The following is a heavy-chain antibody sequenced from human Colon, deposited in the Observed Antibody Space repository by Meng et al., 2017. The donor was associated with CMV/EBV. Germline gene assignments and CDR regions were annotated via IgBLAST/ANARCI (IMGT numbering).Heavy chain of an antibody. CDR1: GYTFTAYF. Sequence: ASVKVSCKASGYTFTAYFLRWFRQAPGQGLEWMGWSNPKTGATKFAQTFQDRVTMTLDTSISTGYMELSRLTSDDTAIYYCVRDPAPVGKGVWFDSWGQGTLVTVSS. CDR2: SNPKTGAT. CDR3: VRDPAPVGKGVWFDS. J-gene: IGHJ5*01. D-gene: IGHD6-13*01. V-gene: IGHV1-2*02.